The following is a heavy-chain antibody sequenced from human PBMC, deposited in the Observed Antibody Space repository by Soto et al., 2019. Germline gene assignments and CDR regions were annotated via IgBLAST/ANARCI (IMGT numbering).Heavy chain of an antibody. CDR1: GGTFSSYA. V-gene: IGHV1-69*13. D-gene: IGHD1-26*01. CDR3: ARALGATTDYYYYGMDV. Sequence: ASVKVSCKASGGTFSSYAISWVRQAPGQGLEWMGGIIPIFGTANYAQKFQGRVTITADESTSTAYMELSSLRSEDTAVYYCARALGATTDYYYYGMDVWGQGTTVTVSS. CDR2: IIPIFGTA. J-gene: IGHJ6*02.